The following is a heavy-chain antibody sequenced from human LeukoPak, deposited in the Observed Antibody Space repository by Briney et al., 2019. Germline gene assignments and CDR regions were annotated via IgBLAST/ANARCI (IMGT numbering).Heavy chain of an antibody. J-gene: IGHJ3*02. CDR3: ARQPSGTAAFDI. CDR1: GGSINSYY. CDR2: IYSSGDS. Sequence: SETLSLSCAVSGGSINSYYWSWIRQPPGKGLEWIAYIYSSGDSNYNPSFKSRVNIPVDTSKNHISLKLTSVAAAYTAIYYCARQPSGTAAFDIWGQGTMVIVSS. V-gene: IGHV4-59*08. D-gene: IGHD1/OR15-1a*01.